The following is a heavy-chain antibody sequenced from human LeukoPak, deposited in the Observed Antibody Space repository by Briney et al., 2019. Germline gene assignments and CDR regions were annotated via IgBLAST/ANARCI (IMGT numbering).Heavy chain of an antibody. V-gene: IGHV1-2*02. J-gene: IGHJ5*02. D-gene: IGHD2-2*01. CDR2: INPNSGGT. Sequence: ASVKVSCKASGYTFTGYYMHWVRQAPGQRLEWMGWINPNSGGTNYAQKFQGRVTMTRDTSISTAYMELSRLRSDDTAVYYCARVVPAAFWFDPWGQGTLVTVSS. CDR3: ARVVPAAFWFDP. CDR1: GYTFTGYY.